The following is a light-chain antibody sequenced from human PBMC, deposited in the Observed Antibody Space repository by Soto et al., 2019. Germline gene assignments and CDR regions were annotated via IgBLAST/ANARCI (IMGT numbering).Light chain of an antibody. J-gene: IGKJ1*01. CDR1: QSVSSN. Sequence: MSLSAYYLSAGVGDRVTSHCRACQSVSSNLAWYQQKPGQAPKLLISGASTRASDIPSRFSGSGSGTEFTLTISSLQSEDFAGYYCQQSNSWPWTFGQGTKVDIK. V-gene: IGKV3-15*01. CDR2: GAS. CDR3: QQSNSWPWT.